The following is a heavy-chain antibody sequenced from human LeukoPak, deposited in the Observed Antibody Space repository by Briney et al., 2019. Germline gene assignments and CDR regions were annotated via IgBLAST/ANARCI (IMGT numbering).Heavy chain of an antibody. CDR1: GGSISSSNW. D-gene: IGHD3-22*01. CDR2: IYHSGST. CDR3: ARDFDSSGYQYYYYGMDV. Sequence: SGTLSLTCAVSGGSISSSNWWSWVRQPPGKGLEWIGEIYHSGSTNYNPSLKSRVTISVDKSKNQFSLKLSSVTAADTAVYYCARDFDSSGYQYYYYGMDVWGQGTTVTASS. J-gene: IGHJ6*02. V-gene: IGHV4-4*02.